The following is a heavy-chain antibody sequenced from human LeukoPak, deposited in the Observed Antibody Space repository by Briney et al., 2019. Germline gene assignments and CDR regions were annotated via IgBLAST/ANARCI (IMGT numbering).Heavy chain of an antibody. V-gene: IGHV3-30-3*01. D-gene: IGHD3-10*01. CDR2: ISYDGSNK. Sequence: GGSLRLSCAASGFTFSSYAMHWVRQAPGKGLEWVAVISYDGSNKYYADSVKGRFTISRDNSKNTLYLQMNSLRAEDTAVYYCAREEPYGSGRYYSFFDYWGQGTLVTVSS. J-gene: IGHJ4*02. CDR1: GFTFSSYA. CDR3: AREEPYGSGRYYSFFDY.